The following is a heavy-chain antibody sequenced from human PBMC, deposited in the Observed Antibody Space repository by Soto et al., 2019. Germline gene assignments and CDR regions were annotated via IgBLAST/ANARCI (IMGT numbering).Heavy chain of an antibody. CDR2: VYYRGRS. D-gene: IGHD2-8*01. CDR1: GGFVSNSNYY. V-gene: IGHV4-39*01. J-gene: IGHJ4*02. CDR3: VSQRTSVLTQAYFDY. Sequence: KPSETLSLTCTVSGGFVSNSNYYWGWIRQSPGKGLEWIGSVYYRGRSYSKSSVKSRDTISVDTSKNQFSLNLNSVTASDTAVYYCVSQRTSVLTQAYFDYWGPGALVTVS.